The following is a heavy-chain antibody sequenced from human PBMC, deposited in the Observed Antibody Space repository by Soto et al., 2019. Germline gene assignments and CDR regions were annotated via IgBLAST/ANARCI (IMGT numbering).Heavy chain of an antibody. CDR2: INSDGSST. J-gene: IGHJ3*02. Sequence: GGSLRLSCAASGFTCISYWMHWVRQATGKGLVWVSRINSDGSSTSYADSVKGRFTISRDNAKNTLYLQMNSLRAEDTAVYYCARPGYSSWFHDAFDIWGQGTMVTVSS. CDR3: ARPGYSSWFHDAFDI. D-gene: IGHD6-13*01. CDR1: GFTCISYW. V-gene: IGHV3-74*01.